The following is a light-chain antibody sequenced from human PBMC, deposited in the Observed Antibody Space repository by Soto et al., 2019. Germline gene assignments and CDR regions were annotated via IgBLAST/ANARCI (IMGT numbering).Light chain of an antibody. J-gene: IGKJ5*01. CDR2: KAS. Sequence: DMQMTQDPSTRSGTIGNRVTITCRASQTISSWLAWYQQKPGKAPKLLSNKASSLESGVPSRFSGSGSGTEFTLTIISLQPDDFATYYCLHFNSYSTFGQGTRLEI. CDR3: LHFNSYST. V-gene: IGKV1-5*03. CDR1: QTISSW.